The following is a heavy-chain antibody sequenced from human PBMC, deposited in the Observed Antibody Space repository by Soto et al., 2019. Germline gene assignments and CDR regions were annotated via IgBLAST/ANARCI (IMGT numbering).Heavy chain of an antibody. CDR1: GYTFTNYY. CDR2: INCGGGGT. CDR3: VKEFSGGYFDY. V-gene: IGHV1-46*01. D-gene: IGHD3-10*01. J-gene: IGHJ4*02. Sequence: QVQLVQSGAEVKKPGASVRVSCKASGYTFTNYYMHWVRQAPGQGLEWVGIINCGGGGTNYAQKFQGRVIMTRDTSTNTVYMARSSLRSEDTAVYYCVKEFSGGYFDYWGQGILVTVST.